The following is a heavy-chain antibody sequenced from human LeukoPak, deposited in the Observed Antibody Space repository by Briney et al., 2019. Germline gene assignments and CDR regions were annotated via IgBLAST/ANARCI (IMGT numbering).Heavy chain of an antibody. CDR2: INPNSGGT. CDR3: ARERSRVLNFDY. D-gene: IGHD5-24*01. V-gene: IGHV1-2*02. Sequence: ASVKVSCKASGYTFIGYYMHWVRQAPGQGLEWMGWINPNSGGTNYAQKFQGRVTMTRDTSISTAYMELSRLRSDDTAVYYCARERSRVLNFDYWGQGTLVTVSS. J-gene: IGHJ4*02. CDR1: GYTFIGYY.